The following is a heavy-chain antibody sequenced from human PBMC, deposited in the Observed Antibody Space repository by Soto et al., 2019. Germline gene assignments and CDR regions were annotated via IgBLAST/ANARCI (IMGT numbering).Heavy chain of an antibody. D-gene: IGHD3-3*01. V-gene: IGHV4-39*05. CDR3: VASSTYVFSVAAYFDY. CDR1: GGSIGSWADY. CDR2: IYYSGDT. J-gene: IGHJ4*02. Sequence: SYTPSLTXGFSGGSIGSWADYWGCVRQSPGRGLEWIGSIYYSGDTYEDPSLKSRVTMSLDKSKNQFSLKLTSMTAADTDVYYCVASSTYVFSVAAYFDYWGQGTLVTGSS.